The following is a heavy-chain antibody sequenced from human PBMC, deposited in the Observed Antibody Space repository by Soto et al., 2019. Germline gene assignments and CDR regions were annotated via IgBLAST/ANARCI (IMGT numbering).Heavy chain of an antibody. D-gene: IGHD3-22*01. CDR1: GGSISSYY. Sequence: SETLSLTCTVSGGSISSYYWSWIRQPPGKGLEWIGYIYYSGSTNYNPSLKSRVTISVDTSKNQFSLKLSSVTAADTAVYYCARAKTTMIVPENFWGQGTVVTVSS. CDR2: IYYSGST. J-gene: IGHJ4*02. CDR3: ARAKTTMIVPENF. V-gene: IGHV4-59*08.